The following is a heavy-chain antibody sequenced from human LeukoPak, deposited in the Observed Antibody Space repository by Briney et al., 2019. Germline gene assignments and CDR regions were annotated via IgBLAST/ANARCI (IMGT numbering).Heavy chain of an antibody. CDR2: INHSGST. J-gene: IGHJ4*02. V-gene: IGHV4-34*01. D-gene: IGHD1-14*01. CDR1: GGSFSGYY. Sequence: SETLSLTCAVYGGSFSGYYWSWIRQPPGKGLEWIGEINHSGSTNYNPSLKSRVTISVDTSKNQFSLKLSSVTAADTAVYYCARGHVTGYFDYWGQGTLVTVST. CDR3: ARGHVTGYFDY.